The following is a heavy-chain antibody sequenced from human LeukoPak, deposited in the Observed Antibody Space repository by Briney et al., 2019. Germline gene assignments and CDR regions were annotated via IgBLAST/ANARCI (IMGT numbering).Heavy chain of an antibody. Sequence: SETLSLTCTVSGGSISSYYWSWIRQPPGKGLEWIGYIYYSGSTNHNPSLKSRVTISVDTSKNQFSLKLSSVTAADTAVYYCARSEEDYDILTGYYLASGMDVWGKGTTVTVSS. CDR2: IYYSGST. V-gene: IGHV4-59*01. CDR1: GGSISSYY. CDR3: ARSEEDYDILTGYYLASGMDV. J-gene: IGHJ6*04. D-gene: IGHD3-9*01.